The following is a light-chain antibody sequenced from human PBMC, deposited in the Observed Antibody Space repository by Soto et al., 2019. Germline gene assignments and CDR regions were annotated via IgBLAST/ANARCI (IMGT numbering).Light chain of an antibody. CDR2: ASS. J-gene: IGKJ1*01. CDR3: QKYDSALGT. Sequence: DIQMTQSPSSLSASVGARVTITCRATQGLSNYLAWYQQKPGKVHKPLIYASSTLQSGVPSRFSGSGSGTDFTLTISSLQPEDVATYYCQKYDSALGTFGQGTKVEIK. CDR1: QGLSNY. V-gene: IGKV1-27*01.